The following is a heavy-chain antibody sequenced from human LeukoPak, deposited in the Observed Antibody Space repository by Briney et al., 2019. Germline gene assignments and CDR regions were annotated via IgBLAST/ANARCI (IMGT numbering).Heavy chain of an antibody. CDR3: ARLSGRGLTTVVTPGYFQH. CDR1: GYSFTSYW. Sequence: GESLKISCKGSGYSFTSYWIGWVRPMPGKGLEWMGIIYPGDSDTRYSPSFQGQVTISADKSISTAYLQWSSLKASDTAMYYCARLSGRGLTTVVTPGYFQHWGQGTLVTVSS. D-gene: IGHD4-23*01. J-gene: IGHJ1*01. V-gene: IGHV5-51*01. CDR2: IYPGDSDT.